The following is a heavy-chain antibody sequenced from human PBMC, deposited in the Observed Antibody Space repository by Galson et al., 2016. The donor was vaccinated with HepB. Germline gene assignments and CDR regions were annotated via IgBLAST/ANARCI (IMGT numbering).Heavy chain of an antibody. CDR1: GASVSGTGYY. CDR3: ASDSTYGNF. CDR2: IFYFDNT. V-gene: IGHV4-61*08. J-gene: IGHJ4*02. Sequence: SETLSLTCTVSGASVSGTGYYWSWIRQPPGKGLEWIGYIFYFDNTNYNPSLKSRVTISVDTSKNQFSLKLNSVTAADTAVYYCASDSTYGNFWGQGTLATVSS. D-gene: IGHD3-10*01.